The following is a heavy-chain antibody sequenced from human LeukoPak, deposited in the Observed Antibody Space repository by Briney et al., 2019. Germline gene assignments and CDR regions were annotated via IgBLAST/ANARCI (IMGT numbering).Heavy chain of an antibody. V-gene: IGHV4-39*07. Sequence: SETLSLTCTVSGGSISSSSYYWGWIRQPPGKGLEWIGSIYYSGSTYYNPSLKSRVTISVDTSKNQFSLKLSSVTAADTAVYYCARDPINPRILRYFDWLLCAFDYWGQGTLVTVSS. J-gene: IGHJ4*02. CDR2: IYYSGST. D-gene: IGHD3-9*01. CDR3: ARDPINPRILRYFDWLLCAFDY. CDR1: GGSISSSSYY.